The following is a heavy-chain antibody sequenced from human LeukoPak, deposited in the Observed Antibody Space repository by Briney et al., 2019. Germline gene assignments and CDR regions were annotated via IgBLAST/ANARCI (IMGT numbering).Heavy chain of an antibody. D-gene: IGHD2-2*01. CDR1: GGTFSTYA. CDR2: IIPFSGAS. J-gene: IGHJ4*02. Sequence: GSSVKVSCKASGGTFSTYAISWVRQAPGQGLEWMGVIIPFSGASNYAQKFQGRVTITTDESTSTAYMDLSSLRSEDTAVYYCARGYCSSPTCLGRPYFDHWGQGTLVTVSS. V-gene: IGHV1-69*05. CDR3: ARGYCSSPTCLGRPYFDH.